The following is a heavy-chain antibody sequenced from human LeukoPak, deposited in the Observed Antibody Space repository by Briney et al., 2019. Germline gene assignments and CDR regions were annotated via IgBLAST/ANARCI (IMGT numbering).Heavy chain of an antibody. CDR3: AGGGIAAAASGY. CDR2: IYYSGST. V-gene: IGHV4-59*01. Sequence: SETLSLTCTVSGGSISSYYWSWIRQPPWKGLEWIGYIYYSGSTNYNPSLKSRVTISVDTSKNQFSLKLSSVTAADTAVYYCAGGGIAAAASGYWGQGTLVTVSS. CDR1: GGSISSYY. D-gene: IGHD6-13*01. J-gene: IGHJ4*02.